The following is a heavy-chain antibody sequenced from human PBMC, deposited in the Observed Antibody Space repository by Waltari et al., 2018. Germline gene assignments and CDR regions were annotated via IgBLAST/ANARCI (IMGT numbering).Heavy chain of an antibody. D-gene: IGHD1-26*01. Sequence: QVQLQESGPGLVKPSQTLSLTCTVSGGSISSGSYYWSWIRQPAGKGLEWIGRIYTSGSTTYNPSLKSRVTISVDTSKNQFSLKLSSVTAADTAVYYCARDRGSGSSFDYWGQGTLVTVSS. J-gene: IGHJ4*02. V-gene: IGHV4-61*02. CDR1: GGSISSGSYY. CDR3: ARDRGSGSSFDY. CDR2: IYTSGST.